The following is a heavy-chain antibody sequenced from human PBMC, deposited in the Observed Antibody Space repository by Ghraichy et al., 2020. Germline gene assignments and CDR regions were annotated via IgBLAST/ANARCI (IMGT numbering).Heavy chain of an antibody. V-gene: IGHV4-39*01. J-gene: IGHJ4*02. D-gene: IGHD6-6*01. CDR1: GGSISSSSYY. CDR3: ARQESSIAAPLDY. CDR2: IYYSGST. Sequence: SETLSLTCTVSGGSISSSSYYWGWIRQPPGKGLEWIGSIYYSGSTYYHPSLKSRVTISVDTSKDQFSLKLSSVTAADTAVYYCARQESSIAAPLDYWGQGTLVTVSS.